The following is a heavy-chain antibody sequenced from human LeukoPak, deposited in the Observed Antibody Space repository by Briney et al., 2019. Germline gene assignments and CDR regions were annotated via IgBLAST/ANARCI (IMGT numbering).Heavy chain of an antibody. D-gene: IGHD6-19*01. CDR2: IWSDGSNK. CDR3: ARYSSGFLDS. CDR1: GFTFSSFG. Sequence: GGSLRLSCAASGFTFSSFGMHWVRHAPGKGLELVAVIWSDGSNKYYADSVKGRFTISRDNSKNTLYLQTNSLRAEDTAVYYCARYSSGFLDSWGQGTLVTGSS. J-gene: IGHJ4*02. V-gene: IGHV3-33*01.